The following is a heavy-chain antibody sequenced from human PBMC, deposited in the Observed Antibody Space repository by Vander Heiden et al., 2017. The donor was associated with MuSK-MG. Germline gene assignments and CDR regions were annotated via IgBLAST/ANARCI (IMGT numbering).Heavy chain of an antibody. D-gene: IGHD1-20*01. J-gene: IGHJ4*02. CDR3: ARSPGITAATLFDS. V-gene: IGHV1-18*01. CDR1: SYTFTNSG. Sequence: QVQLVQSGPEVKKPGASVKVSCKASSYTFTNSGINWVRQAPGQGLEWMGWISAYNCYTNSAHKLQDRLTMTTDTATSTAYMDLRNLRSDDTAVYYCARSPGITAATLFDSWGQGTLVTVSS. CDR2: ISAYNCYT.